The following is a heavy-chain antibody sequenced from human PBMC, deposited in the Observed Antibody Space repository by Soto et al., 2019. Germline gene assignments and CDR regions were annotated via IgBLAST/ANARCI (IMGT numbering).Heavy chain of an antibody. CDR2: INAGNGNT. D-gene: IGHD2-2*01. V-gene: IGHV1-3*01. CDR3: AREDIVVVPAATGLGYYYYYYMDV. J-gene: IGHJ6*03. CDR1: GYTFTSYA. Sequence: ASVKVSCKASGYTFTSYAMHWVRQAPGQRPEWMGWINAGNGNTKYSQKFQGRVTITRDTSASTAYMELSSLRSEDTAVYYCAREDIVVVPAATGLGYYYYYYMDVWGKGTTVTVSS.